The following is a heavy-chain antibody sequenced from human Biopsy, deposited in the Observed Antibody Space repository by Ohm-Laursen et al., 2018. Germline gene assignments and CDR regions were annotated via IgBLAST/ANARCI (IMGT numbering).Heavy chain of an antibody. Sequence: PGTLSLTCTVSGDSVTKYYWSWIRQPPGKGLEWIGHIYYSVMTNYTPSLQSRVSISVDTSRNQVSLTLSSVTAADTAVYYCARDSGILNYGNFKYYHYYGMDVWGQGTKVTVSS. CDR2: IYYSVMT. V-gene: IGHV4-59*02. D-gene: IGHD4-11*01. J-gene: IGHJ6*02. CDR3: ARDSGILNYGNFKYYHYYGMDV. CDR1: GDSVTKYY.